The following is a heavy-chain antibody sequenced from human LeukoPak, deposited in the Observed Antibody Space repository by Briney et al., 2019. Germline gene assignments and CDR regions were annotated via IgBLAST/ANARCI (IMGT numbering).Heavy chain of an antibody. CDR3: ARDAGRWALDY. J-gene: IGHJ4*02. V-gene: IGHV3-48*03. CDR2: ISSGGHAV. Sequence: GGSLRLSCGASGSTFSSYEMNWVRQAPGKGLEWVSYISSGGHAVYYADSVRGRFTISRDNANNSLYLQIKSLRAEVTAVYYCARDAGRWALDYWGQGALVNVFS. D-gene: IGHD3-10*01. CDR1: GSTFSSYE.